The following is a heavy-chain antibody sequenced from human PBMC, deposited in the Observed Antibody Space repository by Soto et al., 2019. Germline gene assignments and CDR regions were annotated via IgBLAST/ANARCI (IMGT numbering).Heavy chain of an antibody. CDR1: GYTSTSYA. CDR2: INAGNGNT. D-gene: IGHD2-15*01. Sequence: SVKVSCKASGYTSTSYAMHWVRQAPGERLEWMGWINAGNGNTKYSQKFQGRVTITRDTSASTAYMELSSLRSEDTAVYYCARSLVRGGGGDYYYYGMDVWGQGTTVTVSS. V-gene: IGHV1-3*01. CDR3: ARSLVRGGGGDYYYYGMDV. J-gene: IGHJ6*02.